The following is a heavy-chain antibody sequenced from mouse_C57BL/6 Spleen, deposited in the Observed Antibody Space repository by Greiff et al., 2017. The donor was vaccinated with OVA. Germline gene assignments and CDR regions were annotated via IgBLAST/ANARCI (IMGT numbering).Heavy chain of an antibody. D-gene: IGHD2-5*01. Sequence: EVHLVESGGGLVKPGGSLKLSCAASGFTFSDYGMHWVRQAPEKGLEWVAYISSGSSTIYYADTVKGRFTISRDNAKNTLFLQMTSLRSGDTAMYYCARPYYSKGYAMDYWGQGTSVTVSS. V-gene: IGHV5-17*01. CDR2: ISSGSSTI. CDR1: GFTFSDYG. CDR3: ARPYYSKGYAMDY. J-gene: IGHJ4*01.